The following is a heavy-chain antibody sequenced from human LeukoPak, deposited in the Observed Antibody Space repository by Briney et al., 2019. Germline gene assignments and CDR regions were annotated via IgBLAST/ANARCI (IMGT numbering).Heavy chain of an antibody. J-gene: IGHJ4*02. CDR3: VMRSSHELSY. V-gene: IGHV4-4*02. Sequence: PSETLSLMCAVSGGSIRSCNWWGGVGPPPGDGVEGIDESYHRGRTNYTPSLKRRITISADKSKNQFSLKLSSVPAADTAVYYCVMRSSHELSYWGQGPLVTVPS. CDR1: GGSIRSCNW. D-gene: IGHD2-8*01. CDR2: SYHRGRT.